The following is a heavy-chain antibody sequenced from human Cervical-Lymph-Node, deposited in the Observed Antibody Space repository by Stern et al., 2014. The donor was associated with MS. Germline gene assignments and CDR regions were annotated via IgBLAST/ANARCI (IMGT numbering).Heavy chain of an antibody. Sequence: QVQLGQSGAEVKKPGASVKVSCKAFGYTFTSHYMHWVRQAPGQGLEWVGIINPSGDSATYAQKVQGRVTITRDTSTSTVYMELSSLRSEDTAVYYCASGTGSKRPTGNYWGQGTLVTVSS. D-gene: IGHD3/OR15-3a*01. V-gene: IGHV1-46*01. J-gene: IGHJ4*02. CDR1: GYTFTSHY. CDR2: INPSGDSA. CDR3: ASGTGSKRPTGNY.